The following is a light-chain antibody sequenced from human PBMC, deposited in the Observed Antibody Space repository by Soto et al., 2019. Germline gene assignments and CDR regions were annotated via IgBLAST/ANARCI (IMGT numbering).Light chain of an antibody. V-gene: IGKV3-15*01. J-gene: IGKJ1*01. CDR2: SAS. Sequence: EIGMTQSPATLSVSPGERATLSCRASQSVSSNLAWYQQKPGKAPRLLIYSASTMATGIPARFSGSGSGTEFTLTISSLQSEDFAVYYCQHYNNWPQTFGQGTKVDIK. CDR3: QHYNNWPQT. CDR1: QSVSSN.